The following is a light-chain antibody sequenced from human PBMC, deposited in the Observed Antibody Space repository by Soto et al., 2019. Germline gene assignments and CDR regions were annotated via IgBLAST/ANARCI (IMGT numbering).Light chain of an antibody. CDR2: AAS. CDR1: QSISSW. CDR3: QHCDTYWP. Sequence: DIQMTHSPSTLSASVGDRVTITSRASQSISSWLAWYQQKPGKAPKLLIYAASTLESGVPSRFSGSGSGTDFTLTITGLQPDDFATYHCQHCDTYWPFGQGTKVDNK. J-gene: IGKJ1*01. V-gene: IGKV1-5*01.